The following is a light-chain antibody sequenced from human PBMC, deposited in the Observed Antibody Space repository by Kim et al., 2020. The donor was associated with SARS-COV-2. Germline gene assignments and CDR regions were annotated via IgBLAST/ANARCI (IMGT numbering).Light chain of an antibody. Sequence: PGERVTLPCRASQSIRNNYLARYPQKPGQAPRLLIYGAFRRATGIPGRFSGSGSGTDFTLTISRLEPEDFAVYYCQQYESSIMYTFGQGTKLEI. CDR2: GAF. J-gene: IGKJ2*01. V-gene: IGKV3-20*01. CDR3: QQYESSIMYT. CDR1: QSIRNNY.